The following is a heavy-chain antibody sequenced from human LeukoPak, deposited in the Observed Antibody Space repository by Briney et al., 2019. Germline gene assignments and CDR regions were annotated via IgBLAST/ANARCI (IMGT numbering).Heavy chain of an antibody. V-gene: IGHV3-74*01. CDR2: INGDGSLT. J-gene: IGHJ5*02. Sequence: GGSLRLSCAASGFTVSSNYMSWVRQAPGKGLVWVARINGDGSLTGYADSVKGRFTISRDNAKNTLYLQMNSLRVEDTAMYYSEVTYYYESGSRPRGDPWGQGTLVTVSS. D-gene: IGHD3-10*01. CDR3: EVTYYYESGSRPRGDP. CDR1: GFTVSSNY.